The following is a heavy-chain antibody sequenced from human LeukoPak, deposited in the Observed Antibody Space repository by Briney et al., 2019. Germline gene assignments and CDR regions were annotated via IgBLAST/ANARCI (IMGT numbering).Heavy chain of an antibody. V-gene: IGHV1-24*01. Sequence: GASVKVSCKVSGYTLTELSMHWVRQAPGKGLEWMGGFDPEDGETIHAQKFQGRVTMTRDTSTSTVYMELSSLRSEDTAVYYCARDPYGDHPEYFQHWGQGTLVTVSS. CDR1: GYTLTELS. CDR3: ARDPYGDHPEYFQH. J-gene: IGHJ1*01. CDR2: FDPEDGET. D-gene: IGHD4-17*01.